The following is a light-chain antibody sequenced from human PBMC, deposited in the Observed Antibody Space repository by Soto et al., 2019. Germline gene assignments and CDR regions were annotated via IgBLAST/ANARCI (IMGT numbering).Light chain of an antibody. Sequence: DIQMTQSPSTLSAFVGDRVTITCRASQSINDWLAWYQQKPGKASNLLIYKASTLQSGVPSRFSGSGSGTEFTLTISSLQPDDFVTYYCQQYDNYPWTFGLGTKVEIK. CDR2: KAS. V-gene: IGKV1-5*03. J-gene: IGKJ1*01. CDR3: QQYDNYPWT. CDR1: QSINDW.